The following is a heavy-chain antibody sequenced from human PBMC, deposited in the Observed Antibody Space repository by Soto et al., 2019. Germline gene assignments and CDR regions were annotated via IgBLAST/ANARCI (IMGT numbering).Heavy chain of an antibody. CDR2: MYNTGST. J-gene: IGHJ6*02. CDR3: ARDLWGYCGTDCYPLDV. D-gene: IGHD2-21*02. CDR1: GGSISSGDYY. V-gene: IGHV4-61*08. Sequence: SETLSLTCTVSGGSISSGDYYWSWICQPPEKGLEWIGYMYNTGSTVYNPSSKSRVTISVDTSKNQFSLKLNSVTAADTAVYYCARDLWGYCGTDCYPLDVWGQGTTVTVSS.